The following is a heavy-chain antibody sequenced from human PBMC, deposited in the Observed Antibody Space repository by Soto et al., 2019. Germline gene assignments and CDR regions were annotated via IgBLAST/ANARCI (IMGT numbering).Heavy chain of an antibody. CDR3: ARTDKFNSQSSGWADRFDY. CDR1: GFTFTNYA. CDR2: ITPTGAT. J-gene: IGHJ4*02. D-gene: IGHD6-19*01. Sequence: EMQLLESGGGLVQPGGSLRLFCAASGFTFTNYAMTWVRQAPGKGLEWVSTITPTGATFYGDTVKGRFTISRDYSRSTVFLQRNSLRGEDTAMYYCARTDKFNSQSSGWADRFDYWGQGTLVTVSS. V-gene: IGHV3-23*01.